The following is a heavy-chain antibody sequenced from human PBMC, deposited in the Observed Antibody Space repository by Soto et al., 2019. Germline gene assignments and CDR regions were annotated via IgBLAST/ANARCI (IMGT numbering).Heavy chain of an antibody. Sequence: LSLTCSVCGGYISGGYYSWSWIRQPPGKGLEWIGCIYNSGSTYYNSSLKSRVTISVDRSKNHFFLNLTSVTAADTAVYYCATSSKFFKXWGQGTKVTVS. J-gene: IGHJ3*02. CDR3: ATSSKFFKX. CDR2: IYNSGST. V-gene: IGHV4-30-2*01. CDR1: GGYISGGYYS. D-gene: IGHD4-4*01.